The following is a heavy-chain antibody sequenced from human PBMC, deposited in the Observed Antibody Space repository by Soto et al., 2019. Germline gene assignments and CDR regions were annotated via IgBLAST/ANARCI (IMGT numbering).Heavy chain of an antibody. CDR1: GYSFTSYW. V-gene: IGHV5-51*01. D-gene: IGHD1-26*01. CDR3: ARHGVVWELPRAKNCYYGMDV. Sequence: PGESLKITCKGSGYSFTSYWIGWVRQMPGKGLEWMGIIYPGDSDTRSSPSFQGQVTISADKAISTAYLQWSSLKASDTAMYYCARHGVVWELPRAKNCYYGMDVCGQGTTFTVSS. CDR2: IYPGDSDT. J-gene: IGHJ6*02.